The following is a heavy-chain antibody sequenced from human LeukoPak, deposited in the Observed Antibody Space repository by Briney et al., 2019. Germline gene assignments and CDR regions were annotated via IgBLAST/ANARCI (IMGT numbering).Heavy chain of an antibody. J-gene: IGHJ4*02. V-gene: IGHV4-61*02. D-gene: IGHD2-21*02. CDR1: GGSISSGSYY. Sequence: SETLSLTCTVSGGSISSGSYYWSWIRQPAGTGLEWIGRIYTSGSTNYNPSLKSRVTISVDTSKNQFSLKLSSVTAADTAVYYCARENVVTAGGAGVNFDYWGQGTLVTVSS. CDR2: IYTSGST. CDR3: ARENVVTAGGAGVNFDY.